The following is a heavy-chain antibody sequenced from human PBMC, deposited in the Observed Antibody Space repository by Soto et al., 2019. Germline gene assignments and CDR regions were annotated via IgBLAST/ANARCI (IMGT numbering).Heavy chain of an antibody. CDR3: AKSIAVAPGWLDP. CDR1: GFTFTSSA. CDR2: IGVGSGNR. Sequence: SVKVSCKASGFTFTSSAVQWVRQARGQRLEWIGWIGVGSGNRHYAQKFQERVTITRDMSTNTAYMDLQMNSLRAEDTAVYYCAKSIAVAPGWLDPWGQGIQVTVSS. D-gene: IGHD6-19*01. V-gene: IGHV1-58*01. J-gene: IGHJ5*02.